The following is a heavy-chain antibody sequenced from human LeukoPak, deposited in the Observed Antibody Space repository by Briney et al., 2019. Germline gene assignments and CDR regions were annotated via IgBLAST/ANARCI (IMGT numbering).Heavy chain of an antibody. CDR2: MYSSGST. CDR3: ARGGDIVVVVAATLFDY. J-gene: IGHJ4*02. CDR1: GGSIIISSYY. D-gene: IGHD2-15*01. Sequence: SETLSLTCTVSGGSIIISSYYWGWIRQPPGKGLEWIGSMYSSGSTYYNPSLKSRVIISVDTSKNQFSLKLSSVTAADTAVYYCARGGDIVVVVAATLFDYWGQGTLVTVSS. V-gene: IGHV4-39*07.